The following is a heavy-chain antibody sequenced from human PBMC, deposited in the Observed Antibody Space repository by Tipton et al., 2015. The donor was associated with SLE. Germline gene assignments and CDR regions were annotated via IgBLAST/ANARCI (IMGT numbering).Heavy chain of an antibody. CDR2: ISAYNGNT. CDR3: ARVPTYYYDSSGPRGAFDI. V-gene: IGHV1-18*01. D-gene: IGHD3-22*01. J-gene: IGHJ3*02. Sequence: QSGAEVKKPGASVKVSCKASGYTFTSYGISWVRQAPGQGLEWMGWISAYNGNTNYAQNLQGRVTMTTDTSTSTAYMELRSLRSDDTAVYYCARVPTYYYDSSGPRGAFDIWGQGTMVTVSS. CDR1: GYTFTSYG.